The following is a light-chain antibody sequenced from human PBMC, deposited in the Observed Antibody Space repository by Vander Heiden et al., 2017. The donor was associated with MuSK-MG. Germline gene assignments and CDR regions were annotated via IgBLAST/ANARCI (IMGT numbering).Light chain of an antibody. CDR1: SRYLGGYNI. CDR2: EVS. J-gene: IGLJ2*01. CDR3: CSHAGSSTFVV. Sequence: QSARTQPASGSGSPGHSITISCSGCSRYLGGYNIISWYQHHPGNAPNLMSYEVSKRPSGVSNRFSGSKSGTTASTTISGPEAEDEADDDCCSHAGSSTFVVFGGGTKLTVL. V-gene: IGLV2-23*02.